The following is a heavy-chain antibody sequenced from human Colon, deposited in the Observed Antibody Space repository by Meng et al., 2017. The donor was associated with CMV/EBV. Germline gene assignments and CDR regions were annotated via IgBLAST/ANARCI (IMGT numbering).Heavy chain of an antibody. V-gene: IGHV3-7*03. J-gene: IGHJ6*02. Sequence: GESLKISCAASGFIYSNYWMSWVRQAPGKGLEWVANMNGGATAKFYVGSVRGRFTISRDNAMNALYLQMNSLRAEDTAVYFCARVPGQYRFNGMDVWGQGTTVTVSS. CDR2: MNGGATAK. CDR1: GFIYSNYW. CDR3: ARVPGQYRFNGMDV. D-gene: IGHD5-12*01.